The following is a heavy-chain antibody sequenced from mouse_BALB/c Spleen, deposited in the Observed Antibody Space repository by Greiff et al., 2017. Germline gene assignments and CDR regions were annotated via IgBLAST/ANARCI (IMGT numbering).Heavy chain of an antibody. J-gene: IGHJ1*01. CDR3: ARKGYGNYWYFDV. V-gene: IGHV2-4*02. D-gene: IGHD2-10*02. CDR1: GFSLTSYG. CDR2: IWSGGST. Sequence: VQGVESGPGLVQPSQSLSITCTVSGFSLTSYGVHWVRQPPGKGLEWLGVIWSGGSTDYNAAFISRLSISKDNSKSQVFFKMNSLQADDTAIYYCARKGYGNYWYFDVWGAGTTVTVSS.